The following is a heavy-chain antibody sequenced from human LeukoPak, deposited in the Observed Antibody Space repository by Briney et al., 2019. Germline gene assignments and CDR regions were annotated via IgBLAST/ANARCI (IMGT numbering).Heavy chain of an antibody. CDR2: ISGIVGST. Sequence: PGGSLRLSCAASGFTFSSYAMTWVRQAPGKGLEWVSAISGIVGSTYYTDSVKGRFTISRDNSKNTLYLQMNSLRAEDTAVYYCAKDASTGQQLVSGLGYWGQGTLVTVSS. D-gene: IGHD6-13*01. J-gene: IGHJ4*02. CDR3: AKDASTGQQLVSGLGY. V-gene: IGHV3-23*01. CDR1: GFTFSSYA.